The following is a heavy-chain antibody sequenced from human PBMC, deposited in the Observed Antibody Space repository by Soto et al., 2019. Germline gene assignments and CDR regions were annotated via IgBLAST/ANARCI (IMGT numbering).Heavy chain of an antibody. V-gene: IGHV1-46*01. J-gene: IGHJ4*02. D-gene: IGHD2-15*01. Sequence: QVQLVQSGAEVKKPGASVKVSCKASGYTFTSYYMHWVRQAPGQGLEWMGIINPSGSTSYAKKFQGGVTMTRDTSTGTVYMELSSLRSEDTAVYYCARVYCSGGGCYGIDYWGQGTLVTVSS. CDR2: INPSGST. CDR3: ARVYCSGGGCYGIDY. CDR1: GYTFTSYY.